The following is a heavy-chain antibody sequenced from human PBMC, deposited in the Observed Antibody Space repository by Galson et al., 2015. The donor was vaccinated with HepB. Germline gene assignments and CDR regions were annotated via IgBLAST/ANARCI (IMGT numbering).Heavy chain of an antibody. CDR3: ARDPGDSSGWYGPNWFDP. V-gene: IGHV3-66*01. CDR2: IYSGGST. J-gene: IGHJ5*02. CDR1: GFTVSSNY. D-gene: IGHD6-19*01. Sequence: LRLSCAASGFTVSSNYMRWVRQAPGKGLEWVSVIYSGGSTYYADSVKGRFTISRDNSKNTLYLQMNSLRAEDTAVYYCARDPGDSSGWYGPNWFDPWGQGTLVTVSS.